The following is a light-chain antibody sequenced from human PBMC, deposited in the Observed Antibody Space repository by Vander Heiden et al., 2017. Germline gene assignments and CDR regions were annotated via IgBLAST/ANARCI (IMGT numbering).Light chain of an antibody. CDR1: QSVSTF. CDR2: DAS. Sequence: IVLTQSPATLSLSPGDRATLSFRASQSVSTFFSWYQQKPGQPPRLLIYDASKRATGIPARFSGSGSGTDFTLTISSLEPEDFAVYYCQQRSNWPLTFGPGTKVDIK. J-gene: IGKJ3*01. V-gene: IGKV3-11*01. CDR3: QQRSNWPLT.